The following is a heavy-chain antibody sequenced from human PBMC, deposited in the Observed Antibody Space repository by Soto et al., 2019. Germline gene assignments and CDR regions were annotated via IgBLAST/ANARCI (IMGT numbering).Heavy chain of an antibody. CDR1: GGSISSYY. CDR2: IYTSGST. Sequence: SETLSLTCTVSGGSISSYYWSWIRQPAGKGLEWIGRIYTSGSTNYNPSLKSRVTMSVDTSKNQFSLKLSSVTAADTAVYYCAGHIAAAGTNWFDPWGQGTLVTVSS. J-gene: IGHJ5*02. D-gene: IGHD6-13*01. V-gene: IGHV4-4*07. CDR3: AGHIAAAGTNWFDP.